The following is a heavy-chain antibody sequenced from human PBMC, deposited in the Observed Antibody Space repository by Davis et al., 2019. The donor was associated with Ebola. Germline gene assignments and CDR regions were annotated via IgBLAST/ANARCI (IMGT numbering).Heavy chain of an antibody. CDR2: ISWHGGGI. D-gene: IGHD3-10*01. J-gene: IGHJ3*02. CDR3: AKPRLGSGNSEPDAFDI. V-gene: IGHV3-9*01. CDR1: GFTFNDYA. Sequence: SLKISCAASGFTFNDYAMHWVRPIPGKGLEWVTGISWHGGGIGYADFVRGRFTISRDHAKNSLYLQMNRLRDEDTALYYCAKPRLGSGNSEPDAFDIWGQGTLVTVSS.